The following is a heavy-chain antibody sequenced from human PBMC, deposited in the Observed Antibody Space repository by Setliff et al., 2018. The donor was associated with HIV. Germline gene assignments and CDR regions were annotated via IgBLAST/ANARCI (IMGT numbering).Heavy chain of an antibody. CDR3: ARTEWELHRVNDAFDV. Sequence: SETLSLTCAVYGGSFTGYYWNWIRQSPGKGLEWIGEISHSGEISHSGTTKYNPSLKSRVVISIDTSKNQFSLTLTSVTAADTAVYYCARTEWELHRVNDAFDVWGQGTMVTVSS. J-gene: IGHJ3*01. V-gene: IGHV4-34*01. D-gene: IGHD1-26*01. CDR1: GGSFTGYY. CDR2: ISHSGEISHSGTT.